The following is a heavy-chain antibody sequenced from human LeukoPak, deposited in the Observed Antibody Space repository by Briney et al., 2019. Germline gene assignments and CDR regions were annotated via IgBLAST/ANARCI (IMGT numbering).Heavy chain of an antibody. CDR2: IYYSGST. D-gene: IGHD2-2*02. CDR3: ARLDCSSTSCYKGFDY. V-gene: IGHV4-59*08. J-gene: IGHJ4*02. Sequence: SETLSLTCTVSGGSISSYYWSWIRQPPGKGLEWIGYIYYSGSTNYNPSLKSRVTISVDTSKNQFSLKLSSVTAADTAVYYCARLDCSSTSCYKGFDYWGQGTLVTVSS. CDR1: GGSISSYY.